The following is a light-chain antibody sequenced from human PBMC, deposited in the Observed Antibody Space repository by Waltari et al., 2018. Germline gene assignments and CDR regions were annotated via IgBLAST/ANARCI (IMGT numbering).Light chain of an antibody. Sequence: EIVMMQSPATLSVSLGDRATISCRASQSVTRKVGWDQQKPGQAPRLLIYGTSTRATGIPARFSGSGSGTEFTLTISSLQSEDFAVYHCHQYNEWPYTFAEGTKLEL. CDR1: QSVTRK. J-gene: IGKJ2*01. CDR2: GTS. CDR3: HQYNEWPYT. V-gene: IGKV3-15*01.